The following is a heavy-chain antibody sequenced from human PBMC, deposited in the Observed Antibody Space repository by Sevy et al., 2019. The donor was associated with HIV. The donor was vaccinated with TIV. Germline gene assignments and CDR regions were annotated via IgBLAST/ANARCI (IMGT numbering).Heavy chain of an antibody. CDR2: ISSTGTI. D-gene: IGHD6-13*01. J-gene: IGHJ4*02. CDR1: GFMFSDYY. V-gene: IGHV3-11*04. Sequence: RGYLRLSCVTSGFMFSDYYMSWIRQAPGQGPEWVSHISSTGTIYYADSVKGRFTISRDCAKNSLYLQMTSLRVEDTAVYYCARSVGISAAVPDYWGQGTLVTVSS. CDR3: ARSVGISAAVPDY.